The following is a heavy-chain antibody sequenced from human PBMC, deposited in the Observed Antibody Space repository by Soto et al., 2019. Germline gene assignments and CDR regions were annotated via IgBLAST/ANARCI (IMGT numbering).Heavy chain of an antibody. CDR1: GFTFSSYG. J-gene: IGHJ6*02. CDR2: IWYDGSNK. V-gene: IGHV3-33*01. CDR3: ARGGGAWAVVVPAAMGGHYYYYGMDG. D-gene: IGHD2-2*01. Sequence: GGSLRLSCAASGFTFSSYGMHWVRQAPGKGLEWVAVIWYDGSNKYYADSVKGRFTISRDNSKNTLYLQMNSLRAEDTAVYYCARGGGAWAVVVPAAMGGHYYYYGMDGWGQGTTVNVSS.